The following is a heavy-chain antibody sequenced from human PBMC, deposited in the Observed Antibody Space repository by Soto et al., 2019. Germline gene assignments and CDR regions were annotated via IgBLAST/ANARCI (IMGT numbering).Heavy chain of an antibody. CDR3: ARGEFSSSPPWFDP. CDR2: IYYSGST. V-gene: IGHV4-59*01. Sequence: PSETLSLTCPVSGVSISSYYWSLLRQPPGKGLEWIGYIYYSGSTNYNPSLKSRVTISVDTSKNQFSLKLSSVTAADTAVYYCARGEFSSSPPWFDPWGQGTLVTVS. D-gene: IGHD6-6*01. J-gene: IGHJ5*02. CDR1: GVSISSYY.